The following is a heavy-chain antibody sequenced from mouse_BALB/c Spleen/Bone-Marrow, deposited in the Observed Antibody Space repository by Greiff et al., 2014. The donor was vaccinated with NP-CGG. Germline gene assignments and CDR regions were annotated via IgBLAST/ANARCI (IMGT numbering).Heavy chain of an antibody. Sequence: VQLVESGPGLVAPSQSLSITCTVSGFSLTSNGVSWIRQPPGKGLEWLGVIWGDGSTKYHSALISRLSFTKDNSKSRVFLKLSSLHTDDTATYYCAKPEDGYAMDYWGQGTSVTVSS. V-gene: IGHV2-3*01. CDR2: IWGDGST. J-gene: IGHJ4*01. CDR3: AKPEDGYAMDY. CDR1: GFSLTSNG. D-gene: IGHD2-3*01.